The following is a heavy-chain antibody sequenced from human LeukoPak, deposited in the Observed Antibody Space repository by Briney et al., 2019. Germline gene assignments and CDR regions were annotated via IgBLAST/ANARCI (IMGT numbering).Heavy chain of an antibody. CDR3: ARGSVAGPDAFDI. CDR1: GFTFSSYW. J-gene: IGHJ3*02. CDR2: IKQDGSEK. V-gene: IGHV3-7*01. Sequence: GGSLRLSCAASGFTFSSYWMSWVRQAPGKGLEWVANIKQDGSEKYYVDSVKGRLTISRDNDKNSLYLQMNSVRAEDPAVYYCARGSVAGPDAFDIWGQGTMVTVSS. D-gene: IGHD6-19*01.